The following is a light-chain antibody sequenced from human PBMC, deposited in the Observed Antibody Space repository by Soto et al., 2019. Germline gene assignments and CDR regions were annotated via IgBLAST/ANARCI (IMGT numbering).Light chain of an antibody. J-gene: IGKJ1*01. CDR1: QSISSW. CDR2: HAY. Sequence: DIQMTQSPSTLSASVGDRVTLTCRASQSISSWLAWYQQKPGKAPKLLIYHAYSLESGVQSRFSGSGSGTEFTLTIRSLQPDDFATYYCKHYNSYSEAFGQGTKVDIK. V-gene: IGKV1-5*01. CDR3: KHYNSYSEA.